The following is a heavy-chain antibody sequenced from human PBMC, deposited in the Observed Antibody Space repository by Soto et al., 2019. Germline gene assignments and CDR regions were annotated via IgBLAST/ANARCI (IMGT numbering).Heavy chain of an antibody. V-gene: IGHV3-21*06. CDR3: ARESEDLTSNFDY. CDR1: GFTFTRYS. J-gene: IGHJ4*02. Sequence: GGSLRLSCAASGFTFTRYSMNWVRQAPGKGLEWVSSISSTTNYIYYGDSMKGRFTISRDNAKNSLYLEMDSLRAEDTAVHYCARESEDLTSNFDYWGQGTLVTVSS. CDR2: ISSTTNYI.